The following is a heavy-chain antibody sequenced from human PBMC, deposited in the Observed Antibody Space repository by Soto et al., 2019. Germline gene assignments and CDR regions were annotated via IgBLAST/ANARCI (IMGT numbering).Heavy chain of an antibody. Sequence: EVQLVESGGGLVQPGGSLGLSCAASGFTFSNAWMSWVRQAPGKGLEWVGRIKSKTDGGTTDYGAPVKGRFTISRDDSKNTLYLQMNSLKTEDTAVYYCTTERADYDFWSGYLDAFDIWGQGTMVTVSS. CDR1: GFTFSNAW. CDR2: IKSKTDGGTT. CDR3: TTERADYDFWSGYLDAFDI. D-gene: IGHD3-3*01. J-gene: IGHJ3*02. V-gene: IGHV3-15*01.